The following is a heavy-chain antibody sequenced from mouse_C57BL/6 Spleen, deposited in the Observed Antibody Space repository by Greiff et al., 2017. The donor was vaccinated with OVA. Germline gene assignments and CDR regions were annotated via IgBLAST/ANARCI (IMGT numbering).Heavy chain of an antibody. CDR1: GFTFSDYG. CDR2: ISSGSSTI. J-gene: IGHJ2*01. V-gene: IGHV5-17*01. D-gene: IGHD1-1*01. Sequence: EVKLVESGGGLVKPGGSLKLSCAASGFTFSDYGMHWVRQAPEKGLEWVAYISSGSSTIYYADTVKGRFTISRDNAKNTLFLQMTSLRSEETDMYYCANGSSLDYWGQGTTLTVSS. CDR3: ANGSSLDY.